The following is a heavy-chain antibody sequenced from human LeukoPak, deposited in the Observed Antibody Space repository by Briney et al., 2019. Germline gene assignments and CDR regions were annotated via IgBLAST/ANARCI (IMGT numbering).Heavy chain of an antibody. J-gene: IGHJ4*02. CDR1: GFTFSNAW. CDR3: TTGFDVWGSCFDY. Sequence: GGPLRLSCAASGFTFSNAWMSWVRQAPGKGLEGVGRIKSKPDGGTTDYAAPVKGRFTISRDDSKNTLYLQMNSLKTEDTAVYYCTTGFDVWGSCFDYWGQGTLVTVSS. CDR2: IKSKPDGGTT. D-gene: IGHD3-16*01. V-gene: IGHV3-15*01.